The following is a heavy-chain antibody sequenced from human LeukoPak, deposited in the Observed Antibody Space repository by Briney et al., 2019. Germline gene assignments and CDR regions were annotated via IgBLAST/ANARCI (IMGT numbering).Heavy chain of an antibody. D-gene: IGHD4-17*01. CDR1: GGSISSYY. Sequence: SETLSLTCTVSGGSISSYYWSWIRQPPGKGLEWIGYIYYSGSTNYNPSLKSRVTISVDTSKNQFSLKLSSVTAADTAVYYCARELYDYGDPERDSDAFDIWSQGTMVTVSS. V-gene: IGHV4-59*01. CDR3: ARELYDYGDPERDSDAFDI. CDR2: IYYSGST. J-gene: IGHJ3*02.